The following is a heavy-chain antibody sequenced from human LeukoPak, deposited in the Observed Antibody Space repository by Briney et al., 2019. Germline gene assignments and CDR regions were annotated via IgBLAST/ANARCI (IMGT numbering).Heavy chain of an antibody. V-gene: IGHV4-39*07. CDR2: ISYSGSA. D-gene: IGHD3-22*01. Sequence: SETLSLTCNVSGGSTSTSNCHWGWIRQSPGKGLEWIGSISYSGSANYNPSLKSRVTISVDTSKNQFSLKLSSVTAADTAVYYCAREKYYDSSGYLGSEAFDIWGQGTMVTVSS. CDR1: GGSTSTSNCH. J-gene: IGHJ3*02. CDR3: AREKYYDSSGYLGSEAFDI.